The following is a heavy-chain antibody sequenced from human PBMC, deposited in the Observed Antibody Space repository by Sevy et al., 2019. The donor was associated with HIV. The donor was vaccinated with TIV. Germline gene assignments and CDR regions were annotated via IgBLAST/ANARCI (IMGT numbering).Heavy chain of an antibody. CDR2: ISGSGGST. Sequence: GGSLRLSCAASVFTFSSYAMSWVRQAPGKGLEWVSAISGSGGSTYYADSVKGRFTISRDNSKNTLYLQMNSLRAEDTAVYYCAKERRRYSSGWFDAFDIWGQGTMVTVSS. CDR1: VFTFSSYA. CDR3: AKERRRYSSGWFDAFDI. D-gene: IGHD6-19*01. V-gene: IGHV3-23*01. J-gene: IGHJ3*02.